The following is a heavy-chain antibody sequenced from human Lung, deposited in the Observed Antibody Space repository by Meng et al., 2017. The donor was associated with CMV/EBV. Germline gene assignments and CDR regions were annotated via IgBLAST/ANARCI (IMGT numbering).Heavy chain of an antibody. CDR3: ASSYYYDSSGYVYFDY. D-gene: IGHD3-22*01. Sequence: GGTFSSYASRWVRQAAGQGLEWMRGIIPFFGAANYAQKFQGRVTITTDEFTTTAYMELSSLRSEDTAVYYCASSYYYDSSGYVYFDYWGQGTLVTVSS. V-gene: IGHV1-69*05. J-gene: IGHJ4*02. CDR1: GGTFSSYA. CDR2: IIPFFGAA.